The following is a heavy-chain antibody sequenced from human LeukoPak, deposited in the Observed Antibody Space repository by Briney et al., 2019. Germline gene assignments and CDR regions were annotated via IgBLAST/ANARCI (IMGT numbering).Heavy chain of an antibody. Sequence: PSETLSPTCTVSGGSISSYYWSWIRQPPGKGLEWIGYIYYSGSTNYNPSLKSRVTISVDTSKNQFSLKLSSVTAADTAVYCCARHLITMVRGVIMSWFDPWGQGTLVTVSS. J-gene: IGHJ5*02. CDR2: IYYSGST. CDR3: ARHLITMVRGVIMSWFDP. D-gene: IGHD3-10*01. V-gene: IGHV4-59*08. CDR1: GGSISSYY.